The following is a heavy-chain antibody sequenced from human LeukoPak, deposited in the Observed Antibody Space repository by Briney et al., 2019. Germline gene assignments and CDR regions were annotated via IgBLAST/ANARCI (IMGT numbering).Heavy chain of an antibody. J-gene: IGHJ2*01. CDR2: IHPNSGAT. Sequence: ASVKVSCKASGYTFTAYHMHWVRQAPGQGPEWMGSIHPNSGATNYAQKFQGRVTMTRDTSISTASMELSRLKYEDTAVYYCARDSCGGGGCHFWYFDLWGRGTLVTVSS. D-gene: IGHD6-19*01. V-gene: IGHV1-2*02. CDR3: ARDSCGGGGCHFWYFDL. CDR1: GYTFTAYH.